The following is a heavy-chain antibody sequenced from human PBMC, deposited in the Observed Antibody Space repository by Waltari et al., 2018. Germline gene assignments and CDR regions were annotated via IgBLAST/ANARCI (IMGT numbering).Heavy chain of an antibody. CDR3: ARGIQLWSRGYEGNWFDP. J-gene: IGHJ5*02. CDR1: GYSISSGYY. Sequence: QVQLQESGPGLVKPSETLSLTCAVSGYSISSGYYWGWIRQPPGKGLEWIGSIYHSGSTYYNPSLKSRVTISVDTSKNQFSLKLSSVTAADTAVYYCARGIQLWSRGYEGNWFDPWGQGTLVTVSS. D-gene: IGHD5-18*01. CDR2: IYHSGST. V-gene: IGHV4-38-2*01.